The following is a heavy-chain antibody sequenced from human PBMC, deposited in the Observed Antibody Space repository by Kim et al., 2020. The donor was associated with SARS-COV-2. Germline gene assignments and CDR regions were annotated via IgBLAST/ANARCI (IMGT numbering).Heavy chain of an antibody. J-gene: IGHJ4*02. CDR2: ISRDGGEI. D-gene: IGHD6-19*01. CDR3: VRGQQWLIKN. CDR1: GFTFDDYA. Sequence: GGSLRLSCAASGFTFDDYAIQWVRQVPGKGLEWVSLISRDGGEIKYADSVKGRFTISRDNSKKSVYLQMNSLRSEDTALYYCVRGQQWLIKNWGQGTQVTVYS. V-gene: IGHV3-43*02.